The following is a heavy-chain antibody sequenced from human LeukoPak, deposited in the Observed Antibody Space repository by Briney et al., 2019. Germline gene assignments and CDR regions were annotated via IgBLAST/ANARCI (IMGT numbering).Heavy chain of an antibody. V-gene: IGHV3-66*01. Sequence: GGSLRLSCAASGFTVSSTYMSWVRQAPGKGLGWVSVIYSGGSTYYADSVKGRFTISRDNAKNSLYLQMNSLRAEDTALYYCARDCCGSSHFYCYYMDVWGKGTTVTVSS. J-gene: IGHJ6*03. CDR1: GFTVSSTY. CDR2: IYSGGST. D-gene: IGHD6-13*01. CDR3: ARDCCGSSHFYCYYMDV.